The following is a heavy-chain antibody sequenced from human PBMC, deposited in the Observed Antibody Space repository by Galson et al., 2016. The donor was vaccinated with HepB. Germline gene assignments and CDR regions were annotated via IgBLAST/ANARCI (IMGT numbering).Heavy chain of an antibody. Sequence: TLSLTCNVSGGSISSENYYWRWIRQPAGKGLEWIGRIYSTGNSVHNPSLKSRVTISVDTSKNQFSLKLSSVTAADTAVYYCARDHYDSYALDVWGEGTTVTVSS. CDR1: GGSISSENYY. J-gene: IGHJ6*04. V-gene: IGHV4-61*02. D-gene: IGHD3-3*01. CDR2: IYSTGNS. CDR3: ARDHYDSYALDV.